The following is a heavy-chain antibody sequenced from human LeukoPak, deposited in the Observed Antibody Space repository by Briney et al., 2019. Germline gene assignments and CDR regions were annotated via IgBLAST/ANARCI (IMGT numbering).Heavy chain of an antibody. D-gene: IGHD6-6*01. Sequence: ASVKVSCKASGYTFTGYYMHWVRQAPGQGLEWMGWINPNSGGTNYAQKFQGRVTMTRDTSISTAYMELSRLRSDDTAVYYCARGQDRPTSHYYYYYYMDVWGKGTTVTVSS. CDR1: GYTFTGYY. V-gene: IGHV1-2*02. CDR2: INPNSGGT. J-gene: IGHJ6*03. CDR3: ARGQDRPTSHYYYYYYMDV.